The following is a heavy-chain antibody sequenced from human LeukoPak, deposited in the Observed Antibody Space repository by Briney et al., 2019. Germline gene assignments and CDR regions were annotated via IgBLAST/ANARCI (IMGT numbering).Heavy chain of an antibody. V-gene: IGHV3-48*01. CDR3: AKVARTNHDNFFDY. CDR2: ISSSSSTI. J-gene: IGHJ4*02. Sequence: PGGSLRLSCAASGFTFSSYSMNWVRQAPGKGLEWVSYISSSSSTIYYADSVKGRFTISRDNAKNSVYLQMNSLRAEDTALYYCAKVARTNHDNFFDYWGQGTLVTVSS. D-gene: IGHD2-8*01. CDR1: GFTFSSYS.